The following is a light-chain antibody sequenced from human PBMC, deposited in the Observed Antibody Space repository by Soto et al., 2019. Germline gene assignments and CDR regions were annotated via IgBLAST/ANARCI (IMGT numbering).Light chain of an antibody. CDR3: QQYSNWPRT. V-gene: IGKV3-15*01. Sequence: EIVVTQSPATLSVSPGERATLSCTASQSVSTNLAWYQQKPGRAPRLLIYGASTRATGIPARFSGSGSGTEVPPTLSSLASEDFAVYHCQQYSNWPRTFGQGTKVEV. J-gene: IGKJ1*01. CDR2: GAS. CDR1: QSVSTN.